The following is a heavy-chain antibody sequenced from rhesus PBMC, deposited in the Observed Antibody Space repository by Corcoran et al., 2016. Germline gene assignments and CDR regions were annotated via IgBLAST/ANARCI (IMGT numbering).Heavy chain of an antibody. D-gene: IGHD6-37*01. J-gene: IGHJ4*01. V-gene: IGHV5-43*02. CDR1: GYSFTSSW. CDR3: AKKGGLYYFDY. Sequence: EVQLVQSGAEVKRPGESLRISCKTSGYSFTSSWSSWVRQMPGKGLEWMGSIYPGDSDTKYNPSFQGHVTISADKSISTTYLQWSSLKASDTATYYCAKKGGLYYFDYWGQGVLVTVSS. CDR2: IYPGDSDT.